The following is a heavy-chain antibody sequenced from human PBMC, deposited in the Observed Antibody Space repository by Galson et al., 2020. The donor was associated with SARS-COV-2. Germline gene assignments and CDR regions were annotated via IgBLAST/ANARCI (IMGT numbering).Heavy chain of an antibody. J-gene: IGHJ4*02. Sequence: TGGSLRLSCTASGFTFGDYAMSWVRQAPGKGLEWVGFIRSKAYGWTTEYAASVKGRFTISRDDSKSIAYLQMNSLKTEDTAVYYCTRDDFWSGYYAHWGQGTLVTVSS. V-gene: IGHV3-49*04. CDR1: GFTFGDYA. CDR2: IRSKAYGWTT. CDR3: TRDDFWSGYYAH. D-gene: IGHD3-3*01.